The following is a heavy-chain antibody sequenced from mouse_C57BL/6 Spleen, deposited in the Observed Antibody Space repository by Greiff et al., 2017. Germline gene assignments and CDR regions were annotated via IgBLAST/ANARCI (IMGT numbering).Heavy chain of an antibody. CDR2: IYPGSGST. J-gene: IGHJ2*01. CDR3: AREGDYYYGSSSNYFDY. Sequence: QVQLQQPGAELVKPGASVKMSCKASGYTFTSYWITWVKQRPGQGLEWIGDIYPGSGSTNYNEKFKSKATLTVDTSSSTAYMQLSSLTSEDSAVYYCAREGDYYYGSSSNYFDYWGRGTTLTVSS. CDR1: GYTFTSYW. V-gene: IGHV1-55*01. D-gene: IGHD1-1*01.